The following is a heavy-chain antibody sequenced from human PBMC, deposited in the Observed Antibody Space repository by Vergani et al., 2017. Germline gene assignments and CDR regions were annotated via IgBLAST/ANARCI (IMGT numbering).Heavy chain of an antibody. J-gene: IGHJ6*02. CDR1: EFTFSNYA. D-gene: IGHD2-21*01. CDR2: ISGSGVSA. V-gene: IGHV3-23*01. CDR3: AKGREPNCKGGNCYSYYYGLDL. Sequence: EVQLLESGGGLVQPGGSLRLTCAASEFTFSNYAMNWVRQAPGKGLEWVSGISGSGVSAYYTDSVKGRFTISRDNSKDTLYLQMNSLRVEDTAIYYCAKGREPNCKGGNCYSYYYGLDLWGQGATVTVSS.